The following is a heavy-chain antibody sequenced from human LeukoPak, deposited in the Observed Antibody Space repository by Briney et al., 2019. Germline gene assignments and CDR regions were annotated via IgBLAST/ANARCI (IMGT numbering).Heavy chain of an antibody. Sequence: PGGSLRLSCAASGFTFSSYWMHWVRQAPGKGLEWVALISYDGSNKYYADSVKGRFTISRDNSKNTLYLQMNSLRAEDTAVYYCARDLSSCFDYWGQGTLVTVSS. J-gene: IGHJ4*02. CDR3: ARDLSSCFDY. D-gene: IGHD6-13*01. V-gene: IGHV3-30*03. CDR2: ISYDGSNK. CDR1: GFTFSSYW.